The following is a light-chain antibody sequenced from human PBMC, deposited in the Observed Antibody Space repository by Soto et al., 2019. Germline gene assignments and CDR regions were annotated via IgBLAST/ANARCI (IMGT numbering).Light chain of an antibody. Sequence: DIQMTQSPSSLSASVGDSVTITCRASQGINNYLAWYQQKPGKVPVPLIYSASTLKSGVPSRFSGRGAGTDFTLTISSLQPEDFATYYCQKYDRAPRTFGQGTKVDIK. V-gene: IGKV1-27*01. CDR3: QKYDRAPRT. CDR1: QGINNY. J-gene: IGKJ1*01. CDR2: SAS.